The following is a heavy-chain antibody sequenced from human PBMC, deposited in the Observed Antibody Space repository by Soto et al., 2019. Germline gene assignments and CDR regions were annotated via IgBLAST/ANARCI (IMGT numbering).Heavy chain of an antibody. CDR3: ARVPPSICGGGNCYRLDSNFAS. V-gene: IGHV1-69*01. J-gene: IGHJ5*01. Sequence: QVQLVQSGAEVKKPGSSLKVSCKTSGVTFSTSGISWVRQGPGQGLEWMGGIIPLFGRPKYARKFQGRVSITADDSATTTYLELSGLSSDDTAIYYCARVPPSICGGGNCYRLDSNFASWGQGSQVVVS. D-gene: IGHD2-21*01. CDR2: IIPLFGRP. CDR1: GVTFSTSG.